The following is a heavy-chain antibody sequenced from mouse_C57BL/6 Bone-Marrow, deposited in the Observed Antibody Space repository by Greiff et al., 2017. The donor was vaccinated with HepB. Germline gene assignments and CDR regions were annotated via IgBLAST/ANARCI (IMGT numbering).Heavy chain of an antibody. D-gene: IGHD2-3*01. V-gene: IGHV5-6*01. CDR2: ISSGGSYT. CDR3: AIWLLKFAY. Sequence: EVKVVESGGDLVKPGGSLKLSCAASGFTFSGYGMSWVSQTPDKRLEWVATISSGGSYTYYPDTVKGRFTISRDNAKNTLYLQMSSLKSEDTAMYYCAIWLLKFAYWGQGTLVTVSA. CDR1: GFTFSGYG. J-gene: IGHJ3*01.